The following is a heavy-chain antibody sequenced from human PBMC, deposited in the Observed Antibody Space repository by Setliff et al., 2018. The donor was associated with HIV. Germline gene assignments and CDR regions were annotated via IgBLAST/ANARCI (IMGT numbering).Heavy chain of an antibody. CDR3: ARAAGDWNTFDI. V-gene: IGHV1-2*02. D-gene: IGHD1-1*01. CDR1: GYIFTGYY. CDR2: IIPNSDDT. J-gene: IGHJ3*02. Sequence: ASVKVSCKASGYIFTGYYIHWVRQAPGQGLEWMGWIIPNSDDTNYAQKFQGRVTMTRDTSISTAYMEMSRLRSDDTAIYYCARAAGDWNTFDIWGQGTMVTVSS.